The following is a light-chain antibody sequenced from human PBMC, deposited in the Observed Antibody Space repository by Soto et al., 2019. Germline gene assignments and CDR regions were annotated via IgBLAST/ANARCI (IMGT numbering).Light chain of an antibody. CDR2: DDI. J-gene: IGLJ1*01. V-gene: IGLV1-40*01. Sequence: QSLLTQPPSVSGAPGQRVTISCIGSSSNIGAGYDVHWYQQRPGTAPRLLISDDINRPSGVPDRFSGSKSGTSASLAITGLQADDEADYYCQSYDTALGGSYVFGSGTKVTVL. CDR1: SSNIGAGYD. CDR3: QSYDTALGGSYV.